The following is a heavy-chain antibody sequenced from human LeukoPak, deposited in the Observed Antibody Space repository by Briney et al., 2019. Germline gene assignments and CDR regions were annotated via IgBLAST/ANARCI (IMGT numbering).Heavy chain of an antibody. J-gene: IGHJ4*02. CDR2: ISSSGSTM. CDR3: ARRDLEDY. Sequence: GGSLRLSCAASGFTFSSYEMNWVRQAPGKGLEWVSYISSSGSTMYYADSVKGRFTISRDNAKNSLYLQMNSLRAGDTAVYYCARRDLEDYWGQGTLVTVSS. D-gene: IGHD5-24*01. V-gene: IGHV3-48*03. CDR1: GFTFSSYE.